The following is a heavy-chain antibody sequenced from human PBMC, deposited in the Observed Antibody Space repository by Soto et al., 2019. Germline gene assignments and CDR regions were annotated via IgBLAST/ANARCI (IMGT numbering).Heavy chain of an antibody. CDR1: GFTFSNYG. J-gene: IGHJ4*02. V-gene: IGHV3-30-3*01. CDR3: ASRSATVLSLTY. CDR2: ISYDGSNK. D-gene: IGHD2-8*01. Sequence: GGSLRLSCTASGFTFSNYGMHWVRQAPGKGLKWVAVISYDGSNKYYADSVKGRFTISRDNSKNTLYLQMNSLRAEDTAVYYCASRSATVLSLTYWGPGTQVTVSS.